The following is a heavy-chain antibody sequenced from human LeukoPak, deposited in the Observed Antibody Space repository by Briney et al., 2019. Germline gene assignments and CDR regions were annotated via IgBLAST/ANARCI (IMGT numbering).Heavy chain of an antibody. V-gene: IGHV1-8*01. CDR3: ARGRSTGYPYYFEY. CDR1: GYTFSNYD. J-gene: IGHJ4*02. D-gene: IGHD5-12*01. Sequence: ASVKVSCKASGYTFSNYDINWVRQATGQGLEWMGWMNPNSGSTGYAQKFQGRVTITRNTSISTAYMKLSGLRSEDTAVYYCARGRSTGYPYYFEYWGQGTLVTVSS. CDR2: MNPNSGST.